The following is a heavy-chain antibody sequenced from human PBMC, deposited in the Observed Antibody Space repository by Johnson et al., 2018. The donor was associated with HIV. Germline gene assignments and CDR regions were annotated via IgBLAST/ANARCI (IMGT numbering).Heavy chain of an antibody. J-gene: IGHJ3*02. Sequence: VQLVESGGGLVQPGGSLRLSCAASGFSFSSYGIHWVRQAPGKGLESVSSISSNGGITYYANSAKGRFTISRDNSKNTLFLQLGSLRAEDMAVYYCARVGDGNNKNAFDIWGQGTMVTVSS. CDR2: ISSNGGIT. CDR1: GFSFSSYG. V-gene: IGHV3-64*01. CDR3: ARVGDGNNKNAFDI. D-gene: IGHD5-24*01.